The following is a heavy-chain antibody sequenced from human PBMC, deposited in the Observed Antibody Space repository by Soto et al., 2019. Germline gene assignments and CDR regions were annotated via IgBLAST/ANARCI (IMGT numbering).Heavy chain of an antibody. J-gene: IGHJ4*02. CDR1: GFSLSTSGVG. Sequence: QITLKESGPTLVKPTQTLTLTCTFSGFSLSTSGVGVGWIRQPPGKALELLALVYWDDDKRYSPALKSRLTIAKDTTNHPVVLTMTTMDPVDTATYYCAHTRTCSGGSCYSKTFAYWGQGPLIRVSS. D-gene: IGHD2-15*01. CDR3: AHTRTCSGGSCYSKTFAY. CDR2: VYWDDDK. V-gene: IGHV2-5*02.